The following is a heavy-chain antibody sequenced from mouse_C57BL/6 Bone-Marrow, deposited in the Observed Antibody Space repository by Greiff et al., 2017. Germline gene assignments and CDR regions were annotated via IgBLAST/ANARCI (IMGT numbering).Heavy chain of an antibody. V-gene: IGHV5-2*01. CDR2: INSDGGST. J-gene: IGHJ2*01. Sequence: EVQGVESGGGLVQPGESLKLSCESNEYEFPSHDLSWVRKTPEKRLELVAAINSDGGSTYDPDPMERRFIISRDNTKKTLYLQMSSLRSEDTALYYCARRSYYYGKGNFDYWGQGTTLTVSS. D-gene: IGHD1-1*01. CDR1: EYEFPSHD. CDR3: ARRSYYYGKGNFDY.